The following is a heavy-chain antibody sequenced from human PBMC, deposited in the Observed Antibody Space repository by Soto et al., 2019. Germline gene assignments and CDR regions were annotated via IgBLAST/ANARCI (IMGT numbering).Heavy chain of an antibody. D-gene: IGHD6-6*01. V-gene: IGHV5-10-1*01. Sequence: PGESLKISCKGSGYSFTSYWISWVRQMPGKGLEWMGMIDPSDSYTNYSPSFQGHATISADKSISTAYLQWSSLKASDTAMYYCARLPEMEYSSSSGGVGYWGQGTLFTVSS. CDR2: IDPSDSYT. J-gene: IGHJ4*02. CDR1: GYSFTSYW. CDR3: ARLPEMEYSSSSGGVGY.